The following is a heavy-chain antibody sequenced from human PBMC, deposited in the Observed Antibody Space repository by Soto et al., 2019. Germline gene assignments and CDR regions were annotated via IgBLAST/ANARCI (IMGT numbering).Heavy chain of an antibody. CDR3: ARAASDGELPFDY. Sequence: PSETLSLTCTVSGGSISSYYWSWIRQPPGKGLEWIGYIYYSGSTNYNPSLKSRVTISVDTSKNQFSLKLSSVTAADTAVYYCARAASDGELPFDYWGQGTLVTVSS. J-gene: IGHJ4*02. D-gene: IGHD1-26*01. CDR2: IYYSGST. CDR1: GGSISSYY. V-gene: IGHV4-59*01.